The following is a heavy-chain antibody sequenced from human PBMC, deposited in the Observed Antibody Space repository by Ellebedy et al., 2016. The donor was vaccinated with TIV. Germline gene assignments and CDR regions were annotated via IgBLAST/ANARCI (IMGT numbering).Heavy chain of an antibody. D-gene: IGHD3-22*01. CDR1: GFTFSSYA. Sequence: PGGSLRLSCAASGFTFSSYAMSWVRQAPGKGLEWVSAISGSGGSTYYADSMKGRFTISRDNSKNTLYLQMNSLSAEDTAVYYCARDSYYEGGWFDPWGQGTLVTVSS. V-gene: IGHV3-23*01. CDR3: ARDSYYEGGWFDP. CDR2: ISGSGGST. J-gene: IGHJ5*02.